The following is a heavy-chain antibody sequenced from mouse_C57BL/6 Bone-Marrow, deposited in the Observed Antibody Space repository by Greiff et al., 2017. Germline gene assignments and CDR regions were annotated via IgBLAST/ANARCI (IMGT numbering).Heavy chain of an antibody. V-gene: IGHV1-76*01. CDR3: ARSGDAPFAY. D-gene: IGHD3-2*02. Sequence: VQLKQSGAELVRPGASVKLSCKASGYTFTDYYINWVKQRPGQGLEWIARIYPGSGNTYYNEKFKGKATLTAEKSSSTAYMQLSSLTSEDSAVYFCARSGDAPFAYWGQGTLVTVSA. CDR1: GYTFTDYY. CDR2: IYPGSGNT. J-gene: IGHJ3*01.